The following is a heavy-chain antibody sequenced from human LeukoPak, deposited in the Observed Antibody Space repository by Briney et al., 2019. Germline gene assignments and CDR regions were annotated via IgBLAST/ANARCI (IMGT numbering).Heavy chain of an antibody. CDR1: GYTFIGYY. CDR2: INPNSGGT. D-gene: IGHD1-26*01. V-gene: IGHV1-2*02. Sequence: ASVKVSCKASGYTFIGYYMHWVRQAPGQGIEWMGWINPNSGGTNYAQKFQGRVTMTRDTSISTAYMELSRLRSDDTAVYYCARAMGELPSDPWGQGTLVTVSS. J-gene: IGHJ5*02. CDR3: ARAMGELPSDP.